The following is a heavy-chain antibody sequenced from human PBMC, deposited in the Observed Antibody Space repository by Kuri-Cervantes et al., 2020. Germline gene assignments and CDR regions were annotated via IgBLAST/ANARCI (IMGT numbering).Heavy chain of an antibody. CDR3: ARENRSSSLDY. CDR2: INHSGGT. CDR1: GGSFSGYY. D-gene: IGHD6-13*01. Sequence: SQTLSLTCAVYGGSFSGYYWSWIRQPPGKGLEWIGEINHSGGTNYNPSLKSRVTISVDTSKNQFSLNLSSVTAADTAVYYCARENRSSSLDYWGQGTLVTVSS. J-gene: IGHJ4*02. V-gene: IGHV4-34*01.